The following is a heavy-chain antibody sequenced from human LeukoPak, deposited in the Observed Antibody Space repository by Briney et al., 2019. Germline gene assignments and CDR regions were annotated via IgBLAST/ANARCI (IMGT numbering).Heavy chain of an antibody. D-gene: IGHD6-19*01. Sequence: PSETLSLTCTVSSVSLTNYYWSWIRQPPGKGLEWIGCIFFSGTTNYNPSLKSRVTISVDTSKNQFSLKMTSVTAADTAVYFCARVGSGGAWFDFWGQGTLVTVSS. V-gene: IGHV4-59*01. CDR2: IFFSGTT. CDR1: SVSLTNYY. J-gene: IGHJ4*02. CDR3: ARVGSGGAWFDF.